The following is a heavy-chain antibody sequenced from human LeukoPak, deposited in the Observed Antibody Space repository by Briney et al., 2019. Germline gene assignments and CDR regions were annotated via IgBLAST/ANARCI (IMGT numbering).Heavy chain of an antibody. J-gene: IGHJ4*02. V-gene: IGHV3-23*01. CDR3: AKHEQWLVPGFFDY. CDR2: INGSGGSP. Sequence: GGSLTLPCTPSGFPFSRYAKICPPHAPGKALECVSPINGSGGSPYYTDSVKGRFTIPRHNTKNTLYLQMNSLRAEDTAVYYCAKHEQWLVPGFFDYWGQGTLVTVSS. D-gene: IGHD6-19*01. CDR1: GFPFSRYA.